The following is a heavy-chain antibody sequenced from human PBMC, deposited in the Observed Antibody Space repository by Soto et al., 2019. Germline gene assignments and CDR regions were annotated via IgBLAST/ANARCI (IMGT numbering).Heavy chain of an antibody. CDR1: GYTFTSYA. CDR3: ASSDMTTVTAIDY. Sequence: ASVKVSCKASGYTFTSYAMHWVRQAPGQRLEWMGWINACNGNTKYSQKFQGRVTITRDTSASTAYMELSSLRSEDTAVYYCASSDMTTVTAIDYWGRGTLVTVSS. J-gene: IGHJ4*02. V-gene: IGHV1-3*01. D-gene: IGHD4-17*01. CDR2: INACNGNT.